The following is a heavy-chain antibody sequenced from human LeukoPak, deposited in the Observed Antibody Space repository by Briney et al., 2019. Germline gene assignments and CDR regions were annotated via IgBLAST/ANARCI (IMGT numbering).Heavy chain of an antibody. Sequence: GGSLRLSCAASGFSFSNYSMNWVRQAPGKGLEWVSSISGTSRYIYYADSVKGRFTVSRANAKKSLYLQMNSLRAEDSAVYYCARGHSTVTTFSFDYWGQGTLVTVSS. J-gene: IGHJ4*02. V-gene: IGHV3-21*01. CDR3: ARGHSTVTTFSFDY. CDR2: ISGTSRYI. D-gene: IGHD4-11*01. CDR1: GFSFSNYS.